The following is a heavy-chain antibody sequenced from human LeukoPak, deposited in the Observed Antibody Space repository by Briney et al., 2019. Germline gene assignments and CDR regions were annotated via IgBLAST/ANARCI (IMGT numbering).Heavy chain of an antibody. CDR3: AKDTVKVTTIRRVPHYMDV. CDR2: IRYDGSNK. D-gene: IGHD5-12*01. J-gene: IGHJ6*03. CDR1: GFTFISYG. V-gene: IGHV3-30*02. Sequence: GGSLRLSCAAAGFTFISYGMHWVRQAPGKGLEWVTFIRYDGSNKYYADSVKGRFIISRDNSKNTLYLQMNSLRAEDTAVYYCAKDTVKVTTIRRVPHYMDVWGKGTTVTISS.